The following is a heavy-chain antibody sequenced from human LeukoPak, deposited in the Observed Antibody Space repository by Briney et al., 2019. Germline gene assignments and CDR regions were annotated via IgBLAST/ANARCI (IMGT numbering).Heavy chain of an antibody. CDR1: GYTFSDYY. CDR3: AILLGGYCSSTSCFGRDY. V-gene: IGHV1-69-2*01. CDR2: VDPENGET. J-gene: IGHJ4*02. Sequence: ASVKVSCKASGYTFSDYYIHWIQQGPGKGLEWMGRVDPENGETLYAQKFQGRVTITTDESTSTAYMELSSLRSEDTAVYYCAILLGGYCSSTSCFGRDYWGQGTLVTVSS. D-gene: IGHD2-2*01.